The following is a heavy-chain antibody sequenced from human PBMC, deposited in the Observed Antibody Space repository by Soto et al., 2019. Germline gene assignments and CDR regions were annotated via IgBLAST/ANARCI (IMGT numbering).Heavy chain of an antibody. CDR1: GGTFSSYT. D-gene: IGHD3-22*01. V-gene: IGHV1-69*04. J-gene: IGHJ5*02. Sequence: SVKVSCKASGGTFSSYTISWVRQAPGQGLEWMGRIIPILGIANYAQKFQGRVTITADKSTSTAYMELRSLRSDDTAVYYCARDWTYYYDTSGAWFDPWGQGTLVTVSS. CDR3: ARDWTYYYDTSGAWFDP. CDR2: IIPILGIA.